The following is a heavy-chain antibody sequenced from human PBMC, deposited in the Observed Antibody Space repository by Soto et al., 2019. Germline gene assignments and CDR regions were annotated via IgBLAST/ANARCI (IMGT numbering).Heavy chain of an antibody. CDR2: ISAYNGNT. D-gene: IGHD6-13*01. CDR3: AGDGAAAGPLDY. J-gene: IGHJ4*02. Sequence: QVQLVQSGAEVKKPGASVKVSCKASGYTFTSYGISWVRQAPGQGLEWMGWISAYNGNTNYAQKLQGRVTMTTDTSTSTGERGRRGVGSDETGGYECAGDGAAAGPLDYWGQGTLVTVAS. V-gene: IGHV1-18*01. CDR1: GYTFTSYG.